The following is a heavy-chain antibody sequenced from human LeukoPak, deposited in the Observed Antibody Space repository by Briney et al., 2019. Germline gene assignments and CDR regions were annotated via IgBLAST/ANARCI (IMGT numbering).Heavy chain of an antibody. CDR2: IYYSGST. D-gene: IGHD2-2*01. CDR1: GGSISSYY. CDR3: ARRNEVVPETMARAFDI. V-gene: IGHV4-59*08. J-gene: IGHJ3*02. Sequence: SETLFLTCTVSGGSISSYYWSWIRQPPGKGLEWIGYIYYSGSTNYNPSLKSRVTISVDTSKSQFSLKLRSVTAADTAVYYCARRNEVVPETMARAFDIWGQGTMVTVSS.